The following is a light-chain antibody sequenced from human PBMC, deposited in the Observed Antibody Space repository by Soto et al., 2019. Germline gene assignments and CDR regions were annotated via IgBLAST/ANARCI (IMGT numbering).Light chain of an antibody. CDR1: QSVSRL. J-gene: IGKJ1*01. CDR2: RAS. CDR3: QQYKSYSLT. V-gene: IGKV1-5*03. Sequence: DIQMTQSPSTLSASVGDRVTITCRASQSVSRLLAWYQQKPGKAPNLLIYRASSLESEVPSRFSGSGSGTEFTLTISSLQPDDFATYYCQQYKSYSLTFGQGTKVEIK.